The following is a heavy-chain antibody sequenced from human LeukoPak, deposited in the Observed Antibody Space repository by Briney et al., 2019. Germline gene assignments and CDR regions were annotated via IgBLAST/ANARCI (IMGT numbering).Heavy chain of an antibody. V-gene: IGHV3-7*01. Sequence: GGSLRLSCAASGFTFSSYEMNWVRQAPGKGLEWVANIKQDGSEKNYVDSVKGRFTISRDNAKNSLYLQMNSLRDEDSAVYYCATQGFGKLTVFDYWGQGTLVTVSS. CDR2: IKQDGSEK. J-gene: IGHJ4*02. CDR1: GFTFSSYE. D-gene: IGHD3-10*01. CDR3: ATQGFGKLTVFDY.